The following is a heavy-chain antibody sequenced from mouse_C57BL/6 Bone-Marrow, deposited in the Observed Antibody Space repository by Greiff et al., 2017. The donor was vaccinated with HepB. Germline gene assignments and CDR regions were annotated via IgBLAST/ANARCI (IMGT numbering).Heavy chain of an antibody. CDR1: GYAFTNYL. CDR2: INPGSGGT. J-gene: IGHJ1*03. D-gene: IGHD1-1*01. Sequence: QVQLQQSGAELVRPGPSVKVSCKASGYAFTNYLIEWVKQRPGQGLEWIGVINPGSGGTNYNEKFKGKATLTADKSSSTAYMQLSSLTSEDSAVYFCARASYGWYFDVWGTGTTVTVSS. CDR3: ARASYGWYFDV. V-gene: IGHV1-54*01.